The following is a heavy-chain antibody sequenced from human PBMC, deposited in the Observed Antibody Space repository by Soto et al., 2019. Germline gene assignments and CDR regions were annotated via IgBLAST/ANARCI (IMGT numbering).Heavy chain of an antibody. CDR1: GGTFNNYH. CDR2: VIPMFGTA. D-gene: IGHD1-26*01. V-gene: IGHV1-69*06. CDR3: GRGGLRWEELRKYFYHVDV. J-gene: IGHJ6*02. Sequence: QVQLEQSGAEVKKPGSSVKVSCKASGGTFNNYHITWVRQAPGQGLEWVGGVIPMFGTANHTQKLDGRLTITADISTSRSYLELRRLRSDDTAVYFCGRGGLRWEELRKYFYHVDVWGQCTTVTVSS.